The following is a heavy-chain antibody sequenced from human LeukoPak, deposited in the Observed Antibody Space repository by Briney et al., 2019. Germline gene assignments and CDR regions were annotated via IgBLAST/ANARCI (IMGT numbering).Heavy chain of an antibody. CDR3: AREIAAAWTYFDY. Sequence: ATVKVSRTASGYTFTSYYMHWVRQAAGQGLEWRGIINPSGGSTSYARKFQGRVAMTRDTSTSTVYMELSSLRSEDTAVYYCAREIAAAWTYFDYWGQGTLVTVSS. CDR1: GYTFTSYY. V-gene: IGHV1-46*01. D-gene: IGHD6-13*01. J-gene: IGHJ4*02. CDR2: INPSGGST.